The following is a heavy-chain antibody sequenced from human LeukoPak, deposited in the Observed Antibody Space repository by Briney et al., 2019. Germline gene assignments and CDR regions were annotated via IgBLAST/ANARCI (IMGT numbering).Heavy chain of an antibody. CDR3: ATSLAAAGRLNWYFDL. Sequence: GGSLRLSCAASGFTFSAYSMSWVRQAPGRGLEGVSYISASKSTVYYADSVKGRFTISRDSAENSLYLQMNSLRAEDTALYYCATSLAAAGRLNWYFDLWGRGTLVTVSS. D-gene: IGHD6-13*01. CDR1: GFTFSAYS. CDR2: ISASKSTV. V-gene: IGHV3-48*04. J-gene: IGHJ2*01.